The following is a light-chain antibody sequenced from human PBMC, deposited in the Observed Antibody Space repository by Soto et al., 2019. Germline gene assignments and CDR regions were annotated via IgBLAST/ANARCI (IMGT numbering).Light chain of an antibody. Sequence: DIVLTQSPGTLSLSPGERATLSCRASQSFGSTYLVWYQQKPGQAPRLLIYGASSRATGIPDRFSGSVSGTDFTLTISRLEPEDFAVYYCQQYGSSPYTFGQGTKLEIK. CDR1: QSFGSTY. CDR3: QQYGSSPYT. J-gene: IGKJ2*01. V-gene: IGKV3-20*01. CDR2: GAS.